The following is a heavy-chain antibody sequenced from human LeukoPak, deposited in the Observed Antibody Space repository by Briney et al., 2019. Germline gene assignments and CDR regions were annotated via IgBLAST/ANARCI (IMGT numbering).Heavy chain of an antibody. J-gene: IGHJ4*02. D-gene: IGHD1-26*01. CDR2: ISSSSSYI. Sequence: GGSLRLSCAASGFTFSSYSMNWVRQAPGKGLEWVSSISSSSSYIYYADSVKGRFTISRDNAKNSLYLQMNSLRAEDTAVYYCARDPTYSGTYSYYFDYWGQGTLVTVSS. V-gene: IGHV3-21*01. CDR1: GFTFSSYS. CDR3: ARDPTYSGTYSYYFDY.